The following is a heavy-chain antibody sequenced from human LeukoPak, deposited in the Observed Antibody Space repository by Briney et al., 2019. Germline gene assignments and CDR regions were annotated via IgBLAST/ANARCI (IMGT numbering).Heavy chain of an antibody. J-gene: IGHJ1*01. CDR3: ARGGWYPESFQH. CDR2: IYYSVST. CDR1: GGSISSYY. V-gene: IGHV4-59*01. Sequence: SETLSLTCTVSGGSISSYYWNWIRQPPGKGLECIGYIYYSVSTNYNPSLKSRVTISVDTSKYQFSLKLSSVTAADTAVYYCARGGWYPESFQHWGQGALVTVSS. D-gene: IGHD6-19*01.